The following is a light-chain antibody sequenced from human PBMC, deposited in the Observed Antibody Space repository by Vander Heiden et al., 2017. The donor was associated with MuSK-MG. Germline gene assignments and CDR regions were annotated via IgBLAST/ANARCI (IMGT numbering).Light chain of an antibody. CDR2: EYS. CDR1: DIGRKS. V-gene: IGLV3-21*02. Sequence: SYLLTQPPSVSVAPGQTAMITCWGNDIGRKSVHCYQQKPAYAPVLVVYEYSDRSSGIPERFSGSNSVNTATLNITSVEAGDEVDYYWQAWHSTSAHGVFGGGTKLTVL. J-gene: IGLJ2*01. CDR3: QAWHSTSAHGV.